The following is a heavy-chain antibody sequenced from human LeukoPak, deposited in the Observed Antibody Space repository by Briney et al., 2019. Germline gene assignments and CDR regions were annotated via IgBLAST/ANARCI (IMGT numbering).Heavy chain of an antibody. V-gene: IGHV4-31*03. Sequence: PSGTLSLTCTVSGGSISSGGYYWSWIRQHPGKGLEWIGYIYYSGSTYYNPSLKSRVTISVDTSKNQFSLKLSSVTAADTAVYYCARYDYDILTGYYYWGQGTLVTVSS. CDR2: IYYSGST. J-gene: IGHJ4*02. D-gene: IGHD3-9*01. CDR1: GGSISSGGYY. CDR3: ARYDYDILTGYYY.